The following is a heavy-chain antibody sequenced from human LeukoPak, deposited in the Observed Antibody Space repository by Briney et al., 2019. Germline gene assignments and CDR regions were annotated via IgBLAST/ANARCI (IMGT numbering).Heavy chain of an antibody. V-gene: IGHV7-4-1*02. CDR3: ARDSLHRNVWGSYRPPFVD. J-gene: IGHJ4*02. D-gene: IGHD3-16*02. CDR1: GYTFTSYA. Sequence: ASVKVSCKASGYTFTSYAMNWVRQAPGQGLEWMGWINTNTGNPTYAQGFTGRFVFSLDTSVSTAYLQISSLKAEDTAVYYCARDSLHRNVWGSYRPPFVDWGQGTLVTVSS. CDR2: INTNTGNP.